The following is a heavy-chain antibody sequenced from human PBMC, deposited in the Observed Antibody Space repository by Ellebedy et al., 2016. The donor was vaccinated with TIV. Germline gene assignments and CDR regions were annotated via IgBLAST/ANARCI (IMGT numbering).Heavy chain of an antibody. CDR1: GGSISSYY. Sequence: MPSETLSLTCTVSGGSISSYYWSWIRHPPGKGLEWIGYISYSGSTNYNPSLKSRVPISVDTSKNQFSLKLSSVTAADTAVYYCASSSGWVGYYFDYWGQGTLVTVSS. CDR2: ISYSGST. J-gene: IGHJ4*02. CDR3: ASSSGWVGYYFDY. V-gene: IGHV4-59*13. D-gene: IGHD6-19*01.